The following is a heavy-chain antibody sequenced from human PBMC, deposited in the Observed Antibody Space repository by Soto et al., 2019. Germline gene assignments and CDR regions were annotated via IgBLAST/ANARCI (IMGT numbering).Heavy chain of an antibody. J-gene: IGHJ4*02. D-gene: IGHD6-6*01. V-gene: IGHV2-5*02. Sequence: SGPTLVNPTQTLTLTCTFSGFSLSTDDVGVGWIRQPPGKALDWLAVIYWDNDKRYSPSLKSRLTITKDTSKNQVLLTMTNMDPVDTATYFCARSKYSISSFDYWGQGALVTVSS. CDR3: ARSKYSISSFDY. CDR2: IYWDNDK. CDR1: GFSLSTDDVG.